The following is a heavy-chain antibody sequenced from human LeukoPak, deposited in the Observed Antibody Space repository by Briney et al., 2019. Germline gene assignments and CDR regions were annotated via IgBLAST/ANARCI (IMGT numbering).Heavy chain of an antibody. J-gene: IGHJ4*02. V-gene: IGHV4-31*03. CDR1: GGSIGSGAYY. D-gene: IGHD4-23*01. CDR2: IYYSGST. CDR3: GSLVTPGLYFDY. Sequence: SETLSLTCTVSGGSIGSGAYYWSWIRQHPGKGLEWIGYIYYSGSTYYNPSLKSRVTISVDTSKNQFSLKLSSVTAADTAVYYCGSLVTPGLYFDYWGQGTLVTVSS.